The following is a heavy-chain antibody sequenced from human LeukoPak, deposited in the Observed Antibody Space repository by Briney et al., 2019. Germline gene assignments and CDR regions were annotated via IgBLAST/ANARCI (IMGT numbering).Heavy chain of an antibody. D-gene: IGHD5-12*01. CDR2: IYYSGST. Sequence: SETLSLTCTVSGGSISSSSYYWGWIRQPPGKGLEWIGSIYYSGSTYYNPSLKSRVTISVDTSKNQFSLKLSSVTAADTAVYYCATASGYLEDHYFDYWGQGTLVTVSS. CDR1: GGSISSSSYY. V-gene: IGHV4-39*07. J-gene: IGHJ4*02. CDR3: ATASGYLEDHYFDY.